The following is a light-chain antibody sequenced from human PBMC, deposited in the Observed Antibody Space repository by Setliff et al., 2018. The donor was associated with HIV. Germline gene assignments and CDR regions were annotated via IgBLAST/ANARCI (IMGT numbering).Light chain of an antibody. V-gene: IGLV2-14*03. CDR3: SSYTSSTTYV. J-gene: IGLJ1*01. Sequence: QSALTQPASVSGSPGQSITIPCTGSISDIGSYNFVSWYQQHPGKAPNLIISDVSKRPSGVSDRFSGSKSGHTASLTISGLQAEDEADYYCSSYTSSTTYVFGPGTKVTVL. CDR1: ISDIGSYNF. CDR2: DVS.